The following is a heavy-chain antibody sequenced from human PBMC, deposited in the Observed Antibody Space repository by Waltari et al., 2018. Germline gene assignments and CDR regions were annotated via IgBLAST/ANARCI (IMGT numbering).Heavy chain of an antibody. Sequence: EVQLLESGGGLVQPGGSLRLSCAASGFPFSLSALSLVRQTPGKGLEWVSSISGGGDSTYYGDSVRGRFTISRDNSKNALYLQMSSLSAEDAAVYYCAKENNPLGIPGDYGMDVWGQGTTVSVSS. D-gene: IGHD1-20*01. V-gene: IGHV3-23*01. CDR3: AKENNPLGIPGDYGMDV. J-gene: IGHJ6*02. CDR1: GFPFSLSA. CDR2: ISGGGDST.